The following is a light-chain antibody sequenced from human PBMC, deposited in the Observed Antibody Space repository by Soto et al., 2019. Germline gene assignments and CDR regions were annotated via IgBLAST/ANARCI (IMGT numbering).Light chain of an antibody. V-gene: IGLV1-44*01. CDR3: ASWDGSLNGPL. J-gene: IGLJ3*02. CDR1: SSNIGKNI. Sequence: QSVLTQPPSASGTPGQRVTICCSGSSSNIGKNIVNWYQQLPGAAPKLLIHNDNMRPSGVPDRFSGSKSGTSASLAISGLQSEDEADYYCASWDGSLNGPLFGGGTKLTVL. CDR2: NDN.